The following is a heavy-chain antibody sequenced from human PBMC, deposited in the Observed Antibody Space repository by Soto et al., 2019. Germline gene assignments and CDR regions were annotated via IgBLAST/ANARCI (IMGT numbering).Heavy chain of an antibody. CDR3: ATYLKFFQI. Sequence: PSETLSLTCAVSGGSISSGYYSWSWIRQPPGKGMEWIGFIYNSGSTYYNSSLKSRVTISVDRSKNHFFLNLTSVTAADTAVYYCATYLKFFQIWGQGTKVTVSS. J-gene: IGHJ3*02. CDR1: GGSISSGYYS. CDR2: IYNSGST. V-gene: IGHV4-30-2*01.